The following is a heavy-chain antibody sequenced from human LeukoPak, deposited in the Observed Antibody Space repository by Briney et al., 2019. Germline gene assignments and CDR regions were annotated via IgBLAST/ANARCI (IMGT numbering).Heavy chain of an antibody. Sequence: SETLSLTCTVPGGSISSSSYYWGWIRQPPGKGLEWIGEINHSGSTNYNPSLKSRVTISVDTSKNQFSLKLSSVTAADTAVYYCARVPYTPTRLAVDIWGQGTMVTVSS. CDR3: ARVPYTPTRLAVDI. V-gene: IGHV4-39*07. D-gene: IGHD3-16*01. CDR1: GGSISSSSYY. CDR2: INHSGST. J-gene: IGHJ3*02.